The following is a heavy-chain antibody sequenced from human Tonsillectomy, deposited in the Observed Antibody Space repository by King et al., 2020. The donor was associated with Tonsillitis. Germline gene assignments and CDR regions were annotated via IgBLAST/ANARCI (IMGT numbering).Heavy chain of an antibody. CDR3: AHVGGGFYDLWSGDYDY. CDR2: ISGSGGST. V-gene: IGHV3-23*04. CDR1: GFIFSTYA. Sequence: VQLVESGGGLVQPGGSLRLPCAASGFIFSTYAMSWVRQAPGKGLEWVSAISGSGGSTYYADSVKGRFTISRDNSKNTLYVQMNSLRAEDTAVYYCAHVGGGFYDLWSGDYDYWGQGTLVTVSS. J-gene: IGHJ4*02. D-gene: IGHD3-3*01.